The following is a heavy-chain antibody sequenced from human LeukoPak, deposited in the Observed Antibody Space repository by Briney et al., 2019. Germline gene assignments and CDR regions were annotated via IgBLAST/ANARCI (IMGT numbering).Heavy chain of an antibody. Sequence: GGTLRLSCAASGFTFSSYEMNWVCQAPGKGLEWVSYISSSGSTIYYADSVKGRFTISRDNAKNSLYLQMNSLRAEDTAVYYCARDTRAAGFDYWGQGTLVTVSS. J-gene: IGHJ4*02. D-gene: IGHD6-19*01. CDR1: GFTFSSYE. V-gene: IGHV3-48*03. CDR3: ARDTRAAGFDY. CDR2: ISSSGSTI.